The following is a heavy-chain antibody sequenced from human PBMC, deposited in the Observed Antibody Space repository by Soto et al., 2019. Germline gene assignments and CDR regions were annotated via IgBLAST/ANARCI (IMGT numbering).Heavy chain of an antibody. J-gene: IGHJ4*02. V-gene: IGHV2-5*02. CDR1: GFSLSTSGVG. CDR3: ARKGYGDYPIDY. Sequence: QITLKESGPSLVKPTQTLTLTCTFSGFSLSTSGVGVGWFRQPPGKALEWLAVIYWDDYKHYRPSLKSRLTITTDTSKNQVVLTMTNMDPVDTATYYCARKGYGDYPIDYWGQGTLVTVSS. CDR2: IYWDDYK. D-gene: IGHD4-17*01.